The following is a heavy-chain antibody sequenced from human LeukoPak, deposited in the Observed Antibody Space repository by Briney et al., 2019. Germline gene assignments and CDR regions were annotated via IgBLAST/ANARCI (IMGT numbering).Heavy chain of an antibody. D-gene: IGHD3-3*01. V-gene: IGHV4-59*12. J-gene: IGHJ4*02. CDR3: AREDFWSGYNYFDY. CDR2: IYYSGRT. Sequence: SETLSLTCTVSGGSISDYYWNWMRQPPGKGLEWIGYIYYSGRTNYNPSLKSRVSISVDTSKNQFSLKLSSVTAADTAVYYCAREDFWSGYNYFDYWGQGTLVTVSS. CDR1: GGSISDYY.